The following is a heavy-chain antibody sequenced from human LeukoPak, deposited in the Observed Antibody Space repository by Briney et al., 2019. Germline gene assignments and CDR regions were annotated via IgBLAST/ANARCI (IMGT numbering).Heavy chain of an antibody. J-gene: IGHJ4*02. Sequence: PSETLSLTCAVYGGSFGGYYWSWIRQPPGKGLEWIGEINHSGSTNYNPSLKSRVTMSVDTSKNHFSLKLSSVTAADTAVYYCAREGNYYDSSGYYYGFDYWGQGTLVTVSS. CDR3: AREGNYYDSSGYYYGFDY. D-gene: IGHD3-22*01. CDR1: GGSFGGYY. CDR2: INHSGST. V-gene: IGHV4-34*01.